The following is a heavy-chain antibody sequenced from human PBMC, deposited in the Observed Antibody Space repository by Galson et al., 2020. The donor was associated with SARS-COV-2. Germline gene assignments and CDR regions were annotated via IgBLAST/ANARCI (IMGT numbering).Heavy chain of an antibody. CDR2: IKSKTDGGTT. Sequence: SCAASGFTFSNAWMSWVRQAPGKGLEWVGRIKSKTDGGTTDYAAPVKGRFTISRDDSKNTLYLQMNSLKTDDTAVYYCTTDADIDRGYVWGKGTTVAVSS. D-gene: IGHD3-9*01. CDR3: TTDADIDRGYV. CDR1: GFTFSNAW. V-gene: IGHV3-15*01. J-gene: IGHJ6*04.